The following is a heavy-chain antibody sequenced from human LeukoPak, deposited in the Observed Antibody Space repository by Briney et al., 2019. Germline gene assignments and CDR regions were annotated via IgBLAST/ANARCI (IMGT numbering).Heavy chain of an antibody. D-gene: IGHD5-24*01. J-gene: IGHJ4*02. V-gene: IGHV1-69*05. CDR2: IIPVYRTT. Sequence: GASVKVSCKASGYTFTGYYMHWVRQAPGQGLEWMGGIIPVYRTTNYAQKFQGRVTITTDESTSTAYMELGSLRSEDTAVYYCARHPDGYNYHFDYWGQGTLVTVSS. CDR3: ARHPDGYNYHFDY. CDR1: GYTFTGYY.